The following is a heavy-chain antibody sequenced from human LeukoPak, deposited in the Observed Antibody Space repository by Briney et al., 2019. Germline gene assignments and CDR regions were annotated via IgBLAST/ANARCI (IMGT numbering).Heavy chain of an antibody. V-gene: IGHV3-74*01. CDR3: ASGSGIITGIDE. CDR1: GFTFSSHW. J-gene: IGHJ4*02. CDR2: IKDDGSHT. Sequence: GGSLRLSCAASGFTFSSHWMHWVRQAPGKGLVWVSRIKDDGSHTNYADSVKGRFTISRGNAKNTLSLQMNSLRAEDTAVYYCASGSGIITGIDEWGQGTLVTVSS. D-gene: IGHD6-25*01.